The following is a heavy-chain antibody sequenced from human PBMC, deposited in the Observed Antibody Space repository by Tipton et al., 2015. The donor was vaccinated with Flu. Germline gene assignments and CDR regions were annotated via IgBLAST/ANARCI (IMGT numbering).Heavy chain of an antibody. CDR3: ARETLDHRGGNWFDP. J-gene: IGHJ5*01. D-gene: IGHD4-23*01. V-gene: IGHV4-61*02. Sequence: TLSLTCTVSGDSITSGSYYWSWIRQPAGKGLEWIGRTYVTGSTNYNPSLKRRVAISIDRSKSQFSLNLRSVTAADTAVYYCARETLDHRGGNWFDPWGQGTPVTVSS. CDR2: TYVTGST. CDR1: GDSITSGSYY.